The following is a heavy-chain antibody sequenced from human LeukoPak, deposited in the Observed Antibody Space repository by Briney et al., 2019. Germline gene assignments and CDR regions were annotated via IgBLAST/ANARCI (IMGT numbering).Heavy chain of an antibody. CDR1: GFNFINYW. V-gene: IGHV3-30*02. CDR2: IRYDGSNK. D-gene: IGHD3-3*01. J-gene: IGHJ6*03. CDR3: AIYFDYDFWSGYYRRRDPYYYYYMDV. Sequence: GGSLRLSCAASGFNFINYWMNWVRQAPGEGLEWVAFIRYDGSNKYYADSVKGRFTISRDNSKNTLYLQMNSLRAEDTAVYYCAIYFDYDFWSGYYRRRDPYYYYYMDVWGKGTTVTVSS.